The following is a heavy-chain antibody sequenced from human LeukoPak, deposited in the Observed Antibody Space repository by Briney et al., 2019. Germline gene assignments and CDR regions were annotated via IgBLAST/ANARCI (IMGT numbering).Heavy chain of an antibody. J-gene: IGHJ6*02. V-gene: IGHV3-9*01. D-gene: IGHD3-3*01. CDR1: GFTFSSYA. Sequence: GGSLRLSCAASGFTFSSYAMSWVRQTPGKGLEWVSGISWQSNTRKYADSVRGRFTISRDNAKNSLYLQMNSLKLEDTALYYCVKDRDFWSGLDVWGQGTMVTVS. CDR3: VKDRDFWSGLDV. CDR2: ISWQSNTR.